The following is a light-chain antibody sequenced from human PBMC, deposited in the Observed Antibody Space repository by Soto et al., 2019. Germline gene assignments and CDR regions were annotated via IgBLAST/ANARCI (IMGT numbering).Light chain of an antibody. CDR2: DAS. CDR1: QSVSSH. CDR3: QQRSYWPLT. V-gene: IGKV3-11*01. J-gene: IGKJ4*01. Sequence: EIVLTQSPATLSLSPGERANLSCRASQSVSSHLAWYQQKPGQAPRLLIYDASNRAAGFPARFSGSGSGTDFTLTISSLRPEDFAVYYCQQRSYWPLTFGGGTKVEV.